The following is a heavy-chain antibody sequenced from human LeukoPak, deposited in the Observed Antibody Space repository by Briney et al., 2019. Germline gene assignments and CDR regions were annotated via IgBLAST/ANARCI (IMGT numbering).Heavy chain of an antibody. D-gene: IGHD1-1*01. J-gene: IGHJ5*02. V-gene: IGHV3-30*18. Sequence: GGSLRLSCAASGFTFSSYGMHWVRQAPGKGLEWVAVISYDGSNKYYADSVKGRFTISRDNSKNTLYLQMNRLRAEDTAVYYCAKGSGYNWNDFPAWFDPWGQGTLVTVSS. CDR2: ISYDGSNK. CDR1: GFTFSSYG. CDR3: AKGSGYNWNDFPAWFDP.